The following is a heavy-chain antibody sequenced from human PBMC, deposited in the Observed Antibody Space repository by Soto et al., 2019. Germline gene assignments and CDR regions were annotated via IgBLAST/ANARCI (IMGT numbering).Heavy chain of an antibody. V-gene: IGHV3-21*01. CDR3: ARVAYYDSSGYVAFDI. D-gene: IGHD3-22*01. CDR1: GFTFGSYS. Sequence: GGSMRLSCAASGFTFGSYSMNWVRQAPGKGLEWVSSISSSSSYIYYADSVKGRFTISRDNAKNSLYLQMNSLRAEDTAVYYCARVAYYDSSGYVAFDIWGQGTMVTVSS. J-gene: IGHJ3*02. CDR2: ISSSSSYI.